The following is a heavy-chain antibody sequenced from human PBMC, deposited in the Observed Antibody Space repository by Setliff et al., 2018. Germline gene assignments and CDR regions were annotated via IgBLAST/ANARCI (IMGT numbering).Heavy chain of an antibody. CDR1: GFTFSSYA. CDR3: ARDRQIWFGELFIGDAFDI. Sequence: HPGGSLRLSCAASGFTFSSYAMHWVRQAPGKGLEWVAVISYDGSNKYYADSVKGRSTISRDNSKNTLYLQMNSLRAEDTAVYYCARDRQIWFGELFIGDAFDIWGQGTMVTVSS. J-gene: IGHJ3*02. CDR2: ISYDGSNK. D-gene: IGHD3-10*01. V-gene: IGHV3-30-3*01.